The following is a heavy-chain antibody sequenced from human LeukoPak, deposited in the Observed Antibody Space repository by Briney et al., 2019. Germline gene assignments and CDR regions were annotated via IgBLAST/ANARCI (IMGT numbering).Heavy chain of an antibody. CDR3: AKDSTAPISITMVRGRWYFDY. V-gene: IGHV3-30*02. D-gene: IGHD3-10*01. Sequence: PGGSLRLSCAASGFTFSIYGMNWVRQAPGKGLEWVAFIRYDGSNKYYADSAKGRFTISRDNSKNTLYLQMNSLRAEDTAVYYCAKDSTAPISITMVRGRWYFDYWGQGTLVTVSS. CDR2: IRYDGSNK. J-gene: IGHJ4*02. CDR1: GFTFSIYG.